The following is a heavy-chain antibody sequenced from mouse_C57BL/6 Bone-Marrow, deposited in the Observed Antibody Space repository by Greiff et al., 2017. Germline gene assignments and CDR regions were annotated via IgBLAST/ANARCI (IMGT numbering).Heavy chain of an antibody. Sequence: EVKLMESGGGLVQPGGSMKLSCAASGFTFSDAWMDWVRQSPEKGLEWVAEIRNKANNHATYYAESVKGRFTISRDDSKSSVYLQMNSLRAEDTGIYYGTRPYGNYGFDYWGQGTTLTVSS. D-gene: IGHD2-1*01. J-gene: IGHJ2*01. V-gene: IGHV6-6*01. CDR1: GFTFSDAW. CDR2: IRNKANNHAT. CDR3: TRPYGNYGFDY.